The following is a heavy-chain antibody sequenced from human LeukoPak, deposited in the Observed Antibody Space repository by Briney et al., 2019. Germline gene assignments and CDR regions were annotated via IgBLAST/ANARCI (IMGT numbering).Heavy chain of an antibody. Sequence: GGSLRLSCAASGFTFSRYAMIWVRQAPGKGLEWVSGSSGSGGITSYADSVKGRFTISRDNSKNTLYLQMKSLRAEDTALYYCAKGGAESYHYYGMDVWGQGTTVTVSS. J-gene: IGHJ6*02. CDR1: GFTFSRYA. V-gene: IGHV3-23*01. CDR2: SSGSGGIT. D-gene: IGHD1-26*01. CDR3: AKGGAESYHYYGMDV.